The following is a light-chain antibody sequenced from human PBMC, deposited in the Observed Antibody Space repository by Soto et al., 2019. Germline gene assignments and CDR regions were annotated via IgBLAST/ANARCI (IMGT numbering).Light chain of an antibody. CDR1: QSVSSNY. V-gene: IGKV3-20*01. CDR2: GAS. J-gene: IGKJ3*01. CDR3: QQYSSSPPEFT. Sequence: EIVLTQSPGTLSVSPGERVTLSCRASQSVSSNYLAWYQQRPGQAPRLLIFGASYRATVIPDRFSGSGSGRDFTLTISRLEPEDFAVYYCQQYSSSPPEFTFGPGTKVDSK.